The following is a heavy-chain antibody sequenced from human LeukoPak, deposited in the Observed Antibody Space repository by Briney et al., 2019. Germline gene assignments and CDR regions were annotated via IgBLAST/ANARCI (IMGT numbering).Heavy chain of an antibody. V-gene: IGHV3-74*01. J-gene: IGHJ4*02. CDR3: ARGRPHGNDY. CDR2: IASDGSST. D-gene: IGHD4-23*01. CDR1: GFTFSGYW. Sequence: PGGSLRLSCAASGFTFSGYWMTWVRQAPGKGLVWVSRIASDGSSTTYADSVKGRFSISRDNAKNTLYLQMNSLRVEDTAVYYCARGRPHGNDYWGQGTLVTVSS.